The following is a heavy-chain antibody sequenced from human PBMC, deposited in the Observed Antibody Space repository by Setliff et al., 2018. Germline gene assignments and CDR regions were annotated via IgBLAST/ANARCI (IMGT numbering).Heavy chain of an antibody. CDR3: ARAGLAAAGRKGVFDH. J-gene: IGHJ4*02. CDR2: INPGGLSA. Sequence: GAAVKVSCKTSGYSFTSHYMHWVRQAPGQGLDWMGIINPGGLSASSTQKFEGRVTMTRDTSTSTVYMELNSLTSDDTAVYYCARAGLAAAGRKGVFDHWGQGTLVTVLL. V-gene: IGHV1-46*01. CDR1: GYSFTSHY. D-gene: IGHD6-25*01.